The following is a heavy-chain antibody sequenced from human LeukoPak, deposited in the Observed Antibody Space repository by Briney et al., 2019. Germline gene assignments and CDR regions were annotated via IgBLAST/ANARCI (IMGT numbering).Heavy chain of an antibody. CDR1: GYTFTSYG. V-gene: IGHV1-18*01. Sequence: ASVKVSCKASGYTFTSYGISWVRQAPGQGLEWMGWISAYNGNTNYAQKLQGRVTITADESTSTAYMELSSLRSEDTAVYYCARDGGSGRIRDVWGQGTLVTVSS. CDR3: ARDGGSGRIRDV. D-gene: IGHD3-10*01. J-gene: IGHJ4*02. CDR2: ISAYNGNT.